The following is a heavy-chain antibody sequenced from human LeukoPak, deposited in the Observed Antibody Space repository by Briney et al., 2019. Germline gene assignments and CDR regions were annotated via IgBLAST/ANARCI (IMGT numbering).Heavy chain of an antibody. D-gene: IGHD6-19*01. CDR3: ARVGREADSSFMDYYYYMDV. Sequence: ASVKVSCKASGYTFTSYYMHWVRQAPGQGLEWMGIINPSGGSTSYAQKFQGRVTMTRDTSTSTVYMELSSLRSEDTAVYYCARVGREADSSFMDYYYYMDVWGKGTTVTVSS. J-gene: IGHJ6*03. CDR2: INPSGGST. V-gene: IGHV1-46*01. CDR1: GYTFTSYY.